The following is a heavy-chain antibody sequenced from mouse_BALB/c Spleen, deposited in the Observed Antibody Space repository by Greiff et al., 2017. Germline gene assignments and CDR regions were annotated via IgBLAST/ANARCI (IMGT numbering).Heavy chain of an antibody. CDR3: TRWLLRFDY. CDR1: GFTFSNYW. V-gene: IGHV6-6*02. CDR2: IRLKSNNYAT. Sequence: EVKLMESGGGLVQPGGSMKLSCVASGFTFSNYWMNWVRQSPEKGLEWVAEIRLKSNNYATHYAESVKGRFTISRDDSKSSVYLQMNNLRAEDTGIYYCTRWLLRFDYWGQGTTLTVSS. J-gene: IGHJ2*01. D-gene: IGHD2-3*01.